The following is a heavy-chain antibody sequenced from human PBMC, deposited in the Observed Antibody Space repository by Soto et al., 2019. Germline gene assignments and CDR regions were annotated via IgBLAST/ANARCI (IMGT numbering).Heavy chain of an antibody. CDR3: AKDLLPNTVTTCGS. V-gene: IGHV3-30*18. CDR1: GFTFDSYG. Sequence: QVQLVESGGGVVQPGRSLRLSCAASGFTFDSYGMHWVHQAPGKGLEWVAVISSDGNNKYYADSVKGRFTISRDNFKNTLYLQMSSLRADDTAVYYCAKDLLPNTVTTCGSWGQGTLVTVSS. D-gene: IGHD4-17*01. J-gene: IGHJ5*02. CDR2: ISSDGNNK.